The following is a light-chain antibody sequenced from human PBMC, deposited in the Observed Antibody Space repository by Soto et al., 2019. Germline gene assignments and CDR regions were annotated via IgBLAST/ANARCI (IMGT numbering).Light chain of an antibody. J-gene: IGKJ5*01. CDR2: DAS. CDR1: QAIRGA. V-gene: IGKV1-13*02. CDR3: QQFASYPIT. Sequence: AIQLTQSPSSLSASVGDRVTITCRTSQAIRGALAWSQQKPGKAPKLLIYDASTLQSGVPPRFSGSVSGTDFTLTISSLQPEDFATYYCQQFASYPITFGQGTRLESK.